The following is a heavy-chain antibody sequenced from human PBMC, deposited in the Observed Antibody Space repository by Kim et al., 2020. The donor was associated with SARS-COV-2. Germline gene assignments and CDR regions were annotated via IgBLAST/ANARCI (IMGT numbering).Heavy chain of an antibody. J-gene: IGHJ6*02. D-gene: IGHD3-10*01. CDR1: GFTFSSYG. CDR2: ISYDGSNK. V-gene: IGHV3-30*18. CDR3: AKDLSYYYGSGSYRPYYYYGMDV. Sequence: GGSLRPSCAASGFTFSSYGMHWVRQAPGKGLEWVAVISYDGSNKYYADSVKGRFTISRDNSKNTLYLQMNSLRAEDTAVYYCAKDLSYYYGSGSYRPYYYYGMDVWGQGTTVTVSS.